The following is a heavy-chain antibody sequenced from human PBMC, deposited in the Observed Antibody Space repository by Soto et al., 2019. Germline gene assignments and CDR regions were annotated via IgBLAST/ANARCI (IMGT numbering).Heavy chain of an antibody. CDR1: GFTFGDYA. CDR2: IRSKAYGGTT. J-gene: IGHJ6*03. CDR3: TSDLGPMNYYYSYMDV. Sequence: GGSLRLSCTASGFTFGDYAMSWFCQAPGKGLEWVGFIRSKAYGGTTEYAASVKGRFTISRDDSKSIAYLQMNSLKTEDTAVYYCTSDLGPMNYYYSYMDVWGKGTTVTVSS. V-gene: IGHV3-49*03.